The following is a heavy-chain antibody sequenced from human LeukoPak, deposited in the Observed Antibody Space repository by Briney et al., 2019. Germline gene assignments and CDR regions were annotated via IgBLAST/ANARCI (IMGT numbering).Heavy chain of an antibody. J-gene: IGHJ6*02. CDR3: ASQWLRFNYYYGMDV. CDR2: ISGSGGST. V-gene: IGHV3-23*01. Sequence: GGSLRLSCAASGFTFSSYAMSWVRQAPGKGLEWVSAISGSGGSTYYADSVKGRFTISRDNSKNTLYLQMNSLRAEDTAVYYCASQWLRFNYYYGMDVWGQGTTVTVPS. D-gene: IGHD5-12*01. CDR1: GFTFSSYA.